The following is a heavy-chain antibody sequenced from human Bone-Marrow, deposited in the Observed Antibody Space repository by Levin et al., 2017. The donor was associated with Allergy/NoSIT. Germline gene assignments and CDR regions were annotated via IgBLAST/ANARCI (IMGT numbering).Heavy chain of an antibody. CDR1: GFTVSSNH. V-gene: IGHV3-53*01. Sequence: GESLKISCAASGFTVSSNHMSWVRQAPGKGLEWVSLIYSGGRGYYAESVRGGFTISRDNSNNKLYLQLNSLRAEDRAGYYCAIYGSGNDYSTFDIWGQGTMVTVSS. J-gene: IGHJ3*02. CDR3: AIYGSGNDYSTFDI. CDR2: IYSGGRG. D-gene: IGHD3-10*01.